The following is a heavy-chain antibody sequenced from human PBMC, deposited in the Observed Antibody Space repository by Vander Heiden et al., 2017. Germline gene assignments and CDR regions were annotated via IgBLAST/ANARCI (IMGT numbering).Heavy chain of an antibody. J-gene: IGHJ4*02. CDR1: GFTFSNYT. D-gene: IGHD3-10*01. CDR3: AGRDGAADY. Sequence: QVQLVESGGGVVQPGRSLRLSCAASGFTFSNYTMHWVRQAPGKGLEWVTLISYDGSQKDYEDSVKGRFTISRDNSTSTLYMKMNSLKVEDTALYYCAGRDGAADYWCQGPLVTVSS. CDR2: ISYDGSQK. V-gene: IGHV3-30-3*01.